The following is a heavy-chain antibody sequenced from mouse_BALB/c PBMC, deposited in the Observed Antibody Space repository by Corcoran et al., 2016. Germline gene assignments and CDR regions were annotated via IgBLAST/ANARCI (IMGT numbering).Heavy chain of an antibody. CDR1: GYSFTGYY. CDR3: ARSGFYAMDN. V-gene: IGHV1-31*01. J-gene: IGHJ4*01. Sequence: EVQLQQSGPELVKPGASVKISCKASGYSFTGYYMHWVKQSHVKSLEWIGRINPYNGASSYNQNFKDKASLTVDKSSSTAYMELHSLTSEDSVVYYCARSGFYAMDNLGQGTAVTVSS. CDR2: INPYNGAS.